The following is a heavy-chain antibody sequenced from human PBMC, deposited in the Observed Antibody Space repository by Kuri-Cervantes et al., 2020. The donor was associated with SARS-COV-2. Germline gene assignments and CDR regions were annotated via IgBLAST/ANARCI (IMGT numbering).Heavy chain of an antibody. V-gene: IGHV4-39*07. CDR1: GFTFSSYA. D-gene: IGHD3-22*01. CDR2: IYYSGST. CDR3: ARDLSWVYYDSSGYYYPDYYYGMDV. Sequence: GSLRLSCAASGFTFSSYAMSWVRQAPGKGLEWIGSIYYSGSTYYNPSLKSRVTISVDTSKNQFSLKLSSVTAADTAVYYCARDLSWVYYDSSGYYYPDYYYGMDVWGQGTTVTVSS. J-gene: IGHJ6*02.